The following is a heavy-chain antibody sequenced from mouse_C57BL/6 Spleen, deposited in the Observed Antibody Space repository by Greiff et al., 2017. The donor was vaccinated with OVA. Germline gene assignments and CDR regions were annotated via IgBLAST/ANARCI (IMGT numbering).Heavy chain of an antibody. CDR2: INPNNGGT. D-gene: IGHD2-1*01. CDR3: AREDGNY. Sequence: VQLHQSGPELVKPGASVKISCKASGYTFTDYYMNWVKQSHGKSLEWIGDINPNNGGTSYNQKFKGKATLTVDRSSSTAYMELRSLTSEDSAVYYCAREDGNYWGQGTTLTVSS. V-gene: IGHV1-26*01. CDR1: GYTFTDYY. J-gene: IGHJ2*01.